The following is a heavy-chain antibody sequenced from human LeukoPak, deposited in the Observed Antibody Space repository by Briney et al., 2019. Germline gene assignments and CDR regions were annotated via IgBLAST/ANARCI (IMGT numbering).Heavy chain of an antibody. CDR2: ISGSGGAT. J-gene: IGHJ4*02. CDR3: ASLDYFDSSDYGDY. V-gene: IGHV3-23*01. D-gene: IGHD3-22*01. Sequence: GGSLRLSCAASGFTFNNYAMSWVRQAPGKGLEWVSAISGSGGATYYADSVKGRFTISRDNSKNTLSLQMNSLRAEDTALYYCASLDYFDSSDYGDYWGQGTLVTVSS. CDR1: GFTFNNYA.